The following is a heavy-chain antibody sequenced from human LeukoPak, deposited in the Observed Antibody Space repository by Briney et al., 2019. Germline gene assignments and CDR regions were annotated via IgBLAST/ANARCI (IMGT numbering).Heavy chain of an antibody. J-gene: IGHJ4*02. V-gene: IGHV3-7*01. D-gene: IGHD3-10*01. CDR1: GFSFSSYW. Sequence: PGGSLRLSCEGSGFSFSSYWMTWVRQLPGKGPEWVANIRQDESERYFADSVKGRFTISRDNAKKSVYLHMSSLRAEDTAVYYCAKGRYYPKDFFDYWGQGTLVTVSS. CDR3: AKGRYYPKDFFDY. CDR2: IRQDESER.